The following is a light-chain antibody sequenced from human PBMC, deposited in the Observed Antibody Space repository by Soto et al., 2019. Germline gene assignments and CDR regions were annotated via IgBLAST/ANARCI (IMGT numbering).Light chain of an antibody. V-gene: IGLV2-14*01. J-gene: IGLJ1*01. Sequence: QSVLTQPASVSGSPGQSITISCTGTNSDVGGYNFVSWYQQHPGKAPKLMIYDVSNRPSGVSNRFSGSKSGNTDSLNISGLQAEDEADYYCSSYTSSSIPYVFGIGTKLTVL. CDR2: DVS. CDR1: NSDVGGYNF. CDR3: SSYTSSSIPYV.